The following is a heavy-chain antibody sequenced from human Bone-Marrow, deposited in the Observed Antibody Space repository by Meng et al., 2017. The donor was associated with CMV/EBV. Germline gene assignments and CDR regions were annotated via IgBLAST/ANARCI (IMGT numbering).Heavy chain of an antibody. CDR1: GFTFSNAW. V-gene: IGHV3-15*01. CDR3: ARDQKWELLRGTYFDH. CDR2: IKSKTDGGTT. J-gene: IGHJ4*02. D-gene: IGHD1-26*01. Sequence: GESLKISCAASGFTFSNAWMSWVRQAPGKGLEWVGRIKSKTDGGTTDYAAPVKGRFTISRDDSKNTLYLQMNSLRPEDTAVYYCARDQKWELLRGTYFDHWGQGTLVTVSS.